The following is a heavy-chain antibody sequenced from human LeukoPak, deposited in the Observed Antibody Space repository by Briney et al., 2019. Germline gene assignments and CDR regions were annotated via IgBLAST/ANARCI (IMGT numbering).Heavy chain of an antibody. V-gene: IGHV3-30*02. CDR2: IRYDGSNK. Sequence: PGGSLRLSCAASGSTFSSYGMHWVRQAPGKGLEWVAFIRYDGSNKYYADSVKGRFTISRDNSKNTLYLQMNSLRAEDTAVYYCAKDRGWELLHFDYWAREPWSPSPQ. D-gene: IGHD1-26*01. CDR3: AKDRGWELLHFDY. J-gene: IGHJ4*02. CDR1: GSTFSSYG.